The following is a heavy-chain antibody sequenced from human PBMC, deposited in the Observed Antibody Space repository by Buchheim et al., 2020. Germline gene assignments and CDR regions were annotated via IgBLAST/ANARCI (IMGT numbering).Heavy chain of an antibody. CDR1: GFTFSSYG. J-gene: IGHJ4*02. CDR2: ISYDGSNK. D-gene: IGHD6-6*01. CDR3: AKVVLPYSSSSLIDY. Sequence: QVQLVESGGGVVQPGRSLRLSCAASGFTFSSYGMHWVRQAPGKGLEWVAVISYDGSNKYYADSVKGRFTISRDNSKNTLYLQMNSLRAEDTAVYYCAKVVLPYSSSSLIDYWGQGTL. V-gene: IGHV3-30*18.